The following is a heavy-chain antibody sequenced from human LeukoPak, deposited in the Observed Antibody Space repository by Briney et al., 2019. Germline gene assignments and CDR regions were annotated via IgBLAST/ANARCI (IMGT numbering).Heavy chain of an antibody. CDR3: ARDHYGVQYYY. D-gene: IGHD4-17*01. Sequence: GGSLRLSCAASGFTFSDHYMDWVRQAPGKGLEWVGRTTNRANSYTTEYAASVKGRFTISRDDSKNSLHLQMNSLKIEDTAVYYCARDHYGVQYYYWGQGTLVTVSS. CDR2: TTNRANSYTT. CDR1: GFTFSDHY. V-gene: IGHV3-72*01. J-gene: IGHJ4*02.